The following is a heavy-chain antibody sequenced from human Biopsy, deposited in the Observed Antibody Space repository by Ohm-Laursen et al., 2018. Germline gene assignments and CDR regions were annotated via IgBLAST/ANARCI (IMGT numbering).Heavy chain of an antibody. V-gene: IGHV3-30*18. D-gene: IGHD5-18*01. CDR2: IFYDGSNT. J-gene: IGHJ6*02. Sequence: SLRLSCAASGFTFTNYGMQWVRQAPGKGLEWVAFIFYDGSNTYYADSVKGRFAISRDNSRDTLYLQMSSLRAEDTAVYYCAKDRYNYTPIGGFSMDVWDQGTTVTVSS. CDR3: AKDRYNYTPIGGFSMDV. CDR1: GFTFTNYG.